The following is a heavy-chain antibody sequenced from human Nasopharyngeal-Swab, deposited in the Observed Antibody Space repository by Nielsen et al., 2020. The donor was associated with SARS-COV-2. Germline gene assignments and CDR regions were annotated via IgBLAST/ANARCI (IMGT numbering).Heavy chain of an antibody. Sequence: ASVKVSCKASGYTFTTYYIHWVRQAPGQGLEWMGIVNPSGGSTNYAQKFQGRVTMTRNTSISTAYMELSSLRSEDTAVYYCARRGYSYGYLSGFDPWGRGTLVTVSS. CDR3: ARRGYSYGYLSGFDP. V-gene: IGHV1-46*01. CDR1: GYTFTTYY. CDR2: VNPSGGST. J-gene: IGHJ5*02. D-gene: IGHD5-18*01.